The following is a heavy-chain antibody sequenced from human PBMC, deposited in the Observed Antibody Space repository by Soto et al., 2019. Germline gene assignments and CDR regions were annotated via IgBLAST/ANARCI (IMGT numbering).Heavy chain of an antibody. J-gene: IGHJ4*02. V-gene: IGHV2-5*02. CDR3: AHRPLYWGGEYYFDY. D-gene: IGHD3-10*01. CDR1: GFSLSTSGVG. Sequence: QITLKESGPTLVKPTQTLTLTCTFSGFSLSTSGVGVGWIRQPPGKALEWLALIYWDDDKLYSPSLKSRLTINKYTAKNQVVLKITNMDPVDTGTYYCAHRPLYWGGEYYFDYWGQGTLVTVSS. CDR2: IYWDDDK.